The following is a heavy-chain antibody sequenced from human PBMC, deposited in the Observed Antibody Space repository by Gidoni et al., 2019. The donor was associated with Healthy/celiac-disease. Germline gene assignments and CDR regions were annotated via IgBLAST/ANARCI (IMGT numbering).Heavy chain of an antibody. CDR1: GFTFRSYA. D-gene: IGHD3-3*01. Sequence: EVQLVESGGGLVQPGGSLRLSCSASGFTFRSYAMHWVRQAPGKGMEYVSAISSNGGSTYYADSVKGRFTISRDNSKNTLYLQMSSLRAEDTAVYYCVKGSLLDFWSGYYTTGDYWGQGTLVTVSS. CDR3: VKGSLLDFWSGYYTTGDY. J-gene: IGHJ4*02. V-gene: IGHV3-64D*06. CDR2: ISSNGGST.